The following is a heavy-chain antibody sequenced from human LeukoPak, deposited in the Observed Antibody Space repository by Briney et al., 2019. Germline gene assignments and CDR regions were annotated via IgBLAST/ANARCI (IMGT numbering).Heavy chain of an antibody. CDR3: AKEGVDYYDSSGYYYFDH. Sequence: PGGSLRLSCAASGFTFSSYAMSWVRQAPGKGLEWVSAISGSGGSTYYADSVKGRFTISRDNSKNTLYLQMNSLRAEDTAVYYCAKEGVDYYDSSGYYYFDHWGQGTLVTVSS. CDR1: GFTFSSYA. D-gene: IGHD3-22*01. V-gene: IGHV3-23*01. CDR2: ISGSGGST. J-gene: IGHJ4*02.